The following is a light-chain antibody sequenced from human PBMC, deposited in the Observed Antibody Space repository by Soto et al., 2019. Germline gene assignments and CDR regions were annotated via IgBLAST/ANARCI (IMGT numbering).Light chain of an antibody. V-gene: IGKV1-39*01. CDR2: AAS. Sequence: DIQMTQSASSLSASVGDRVTITCRASQSINNNLKWYQQRPGEAPKLLIYAASSLQGGVPSRFSGSGSGTVFTLTISGLQPEDFVTYICQQSYTPPWTFGQGTNVEV. CDR1: QSINNN. J-gene: IGKJ1*01. CDR3: QQSYTPPWT.